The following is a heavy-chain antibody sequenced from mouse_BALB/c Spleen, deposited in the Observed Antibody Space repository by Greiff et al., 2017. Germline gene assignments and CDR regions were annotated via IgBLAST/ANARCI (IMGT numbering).Heavy chain of an antibody. J-gene: IGHJ4*01. V-gene: IGHV5-15*02. CDR1: GFTFSDYG. CDR2: ISNFAYSI. Sequence: EVKLQESGGGLVQPGGSRKLSCAASGFTFSDYGMAWVRQTPGKGPEWVAFISNFAYSIYYADTVTGRFTISRENAKNTLYLEMSSLRSEDTAMYYCERAGRGYAMDDWGEGTSVTVSS. D-gene: IGHD4-1*01. CDR3: ERAGRGYAMDD.